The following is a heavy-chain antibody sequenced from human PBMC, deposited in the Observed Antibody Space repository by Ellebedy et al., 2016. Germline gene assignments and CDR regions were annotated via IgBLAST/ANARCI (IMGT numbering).Heavy chain of an antibody. V-gene: IGHV4-30-4*01. Sequence: SETLSLTXIVSGGSISSADYYWSWIRQPPGEGLEWVGNIYHSGTTYCNPSLKSRGTISVDTSKNQFSLKLSSVTAADTAVYYCARVPNYGETSDYWGQGTLVTVSS. J-gene: IGHJ4*02. CDR1: GGSISSADYY. CDR3: ARVPNYGETSDY. CDR2: IYHSGTT. D-gene: IGHD1-7*01.